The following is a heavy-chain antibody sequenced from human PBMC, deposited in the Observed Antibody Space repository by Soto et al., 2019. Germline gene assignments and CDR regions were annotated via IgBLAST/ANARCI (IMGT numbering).Heavy chain of an antibody. CDR1: GYTFTTYG. Sequence: QVQLVQSGAEVKKPGASVKVSCKTSGYTFTTYGLSWVRQAPGQGLEWMGWISGYNGNTNYAQKPQGRVTVTTHTSTSSVHLNERSFTTPDRAVYYRSRDPPVYSDLCDHWGQGTLVTVSA. J-gene: IGHJ4*02. CDR3: SRDPPVYSDLCDH. D-gene: IGHD2-21*01. CDR2: ISGYNGNT. V-gene: IGHV1-18*01.